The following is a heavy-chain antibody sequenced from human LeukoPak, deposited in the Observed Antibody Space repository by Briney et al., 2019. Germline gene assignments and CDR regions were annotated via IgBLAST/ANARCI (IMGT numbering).Heavy chain of an antibody. V-gene: IGHV4-39*07. D-gene: IGHD2-8*01. CDR1: GDSISSSRSY. J-gene: IGHJ5*01. CDR2: IYYSGST. CDR3: ARLNGPFDP. Sequence: SETLSLTCTVSGDSISSSRSYWGWIRQPPGKGLEWIGSIYYSGSTFYNPSLKSRVSISVDTSKNQFSLKLNSLTAADTAVYYCARLNGPFDPWGQGTLVTVSS.